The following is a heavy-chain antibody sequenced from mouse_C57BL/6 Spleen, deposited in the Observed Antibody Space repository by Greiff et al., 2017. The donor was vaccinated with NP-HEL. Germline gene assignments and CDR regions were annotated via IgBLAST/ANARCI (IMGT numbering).Heavy chain of an antibody. J-gene: IGHJ1*03. Sequence: VQLQQSGPELVKPGASVKISCKASGYSFTSYYIHWVKQRPGQGLEWIGWIYPGSGNTKYNEKFKGKATLTADTSSSTAYMQLSSLTSEDSAVYYCANYYYGSSYNWYFDVWGTGTTVTVSS. CDR3: ANYYYGSSYNWYFDV. D-gene: IGHD1-1*01. V-gene: IGHV1-66*01. CDR2: IYPGSGNT. CDR1: GYSFTSYY.